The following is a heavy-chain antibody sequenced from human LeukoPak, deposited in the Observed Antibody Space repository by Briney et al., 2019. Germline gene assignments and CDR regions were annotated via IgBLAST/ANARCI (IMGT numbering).Heavy chain of an antibody. CDR3: AKPEVRYFDWLLYFDQ. Sequence: PGGSLRLSCAASGFTFSTYAMTWVRQAPGKGLEWVSSISGSGGNTYYADSVKGRFTISRDNSKNTLYLQMNSLRAEDTAVYYCAKPEVRYFDWLLYFDQWGQGTLVTVS. CDR1: GFTFSTYA. V-gene: IGHV3-23*01. D-gene: IGHD3-9*01. J-gene: IGHJ4*02. CDR2: ISGSGGNT.